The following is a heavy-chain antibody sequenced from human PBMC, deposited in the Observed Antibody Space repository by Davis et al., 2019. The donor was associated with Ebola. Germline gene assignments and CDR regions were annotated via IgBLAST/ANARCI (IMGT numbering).Heavy chain of an antibody. CDR3: ARVGGMTTLIYDY. CDR2: INSDGSST. J-gene: IGHJ4*02. Sequence: GESLKISCAASGFTFSRYWMHWVRQAPGKGLVWVSRINSDGSSTNYADSVNGRFTISRDNSKNTLSLQMNSLRAEDTAVYYCARVGGMTTLIYDYWGQGTLVTVSS. CDR1: GFTFSRYW. V-gene: IGHV3-74*01. D-gene: IGHD4-17*01.